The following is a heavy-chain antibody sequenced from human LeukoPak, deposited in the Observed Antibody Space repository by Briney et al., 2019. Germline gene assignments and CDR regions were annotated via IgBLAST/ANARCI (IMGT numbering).Heavy chain of an antibody. D-gene: IGHD6-19*01. Sequence: PSETLSLTCTVSGGSISSGGYYWSWIRQHPGKGLEWIGYIYYSGSTYYNPSLKSRVTISVDTSKNQFSLKLNSVTAADTAVYYCARGRRIAVPGTGFDYWGQGNMVTVSS. V-gene: IGHV4-31*03. CDR2: IYYSGST. J-gene: IGHJ4*02. CDR1: GGSISSGGYY. CDR3: ARGRRIAVPGTGFDY.